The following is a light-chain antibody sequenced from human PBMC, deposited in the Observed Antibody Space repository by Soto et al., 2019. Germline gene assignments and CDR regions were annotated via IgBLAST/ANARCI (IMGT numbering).Light chain of an antibody. Sequence: LSASVGDRVTITCRASQSISSWLAWYQQKPGKAPKLLIYDASSLESGVPSRFSGSGSGTEFTLTISSLQPDDFATYYCQQYNSYPYTFGQGTKVDIK. CDR1: QSISSW. CDR2: DAS. CDR3: QQYNSYPYT. V-gene: IGKV1-5*01. J-gene: IGKJ2*01.